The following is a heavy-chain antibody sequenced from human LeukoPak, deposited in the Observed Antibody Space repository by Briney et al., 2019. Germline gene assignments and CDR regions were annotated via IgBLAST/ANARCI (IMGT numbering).Heavy chain of an antibody. V-gene: IGHV3-74*01. CDR2: INSDGSTT. Sequence: GGSLRLSCAASGFTFSSYWMHWVRQAPGKGLVWVSRINSDGSTTSYADSVKGRFTLSRDNAKNTLYLQMNSLRAEDTAVYYCARGLAAAGFTYYSYWGQGTLVTVSS. D-gene: IGHD6-13*01. CDR3: ARGLAAAGFTYYSY. J-gene: IGHJ4*02. CDR1: GFTFSSYW.